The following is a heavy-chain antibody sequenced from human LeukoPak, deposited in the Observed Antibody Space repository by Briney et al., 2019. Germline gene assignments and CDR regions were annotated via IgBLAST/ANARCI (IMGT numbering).Heavy chain of an antibody. Sequence: ASVKVSCKASGGTFSSYAISWVRQAPGQGLEWMGGIIPIFGTANYAQKFQGRVTITADESTSTAYMELSSLRSEDTAVYYCARGIPGSSNWSSFDYWGQGTLVTVSS. V-gene: IGHV1-69*13. CDR1: GGTFSSYA. CDR2: IIPIFGTA. D-gene: IGHD6-13*01. J-gene: IGHJ4*02. CDR3: ARGIPGSSNWSSFDY.